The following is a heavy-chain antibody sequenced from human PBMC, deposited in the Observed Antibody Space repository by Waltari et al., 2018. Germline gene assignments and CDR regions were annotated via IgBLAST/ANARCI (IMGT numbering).Heavy chain of an antibody. CDR3: ARDRGRGLYLDS. Sequence: QVQLQESGPGLVKPSGTLSLTCAVSGDSMSSNSWWSWVRQSPGKGLEWIGQIHRSGGTHYYPSLVSRVTISIDTSNKQFSLKVTSAAAADTAVYYCARDRGRGLYLDSWGQGTLVTVSP. D-gene: IGHD2-15*01. V-gene: IGHV4-4*02. CDR2: IHRSGGT. J-gene: IGHJ4*02. CDR1: GDSMSSNSW.